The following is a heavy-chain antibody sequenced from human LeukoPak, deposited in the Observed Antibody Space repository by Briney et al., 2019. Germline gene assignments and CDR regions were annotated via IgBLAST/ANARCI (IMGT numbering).Heavy chain of an antibody. CDR3: ARGSIVVVPAAPIGAYYFDY. CDR1: GGSINSHY. D-gene: IGHD2-2*01. Sequence: PSETLSLTCIVSGGSINSHYWSWIRQTPGKGLEWIGDIHYTGTTKYNPSVKSRVTISIDTSKNQFSLELSSVTAADTAVYYCARGSIVVVPAAPIGAYYFDYWGQGTLVTVSS. V-gene: IGHV4-59*11. J-gene: IGHJ4*02. CDR2: IHYTGTT.